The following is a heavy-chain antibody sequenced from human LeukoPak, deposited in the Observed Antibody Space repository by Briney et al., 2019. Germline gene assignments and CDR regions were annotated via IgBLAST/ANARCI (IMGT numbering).Heavy chain of an antibody. CDR1: GGSIGSSSYY. J-gene: IGHJ3*02. CDR3: ARRGGSPLGAFDI. D-gene: IGHD1-26*01. V-gene: IGHV4-39*07. CDR2: IYYSGST. Sequence: SETLSLTCTVSGGSIGSSSYYWGWIRQPPGKGLEWIGSIYYSGSTYYNPSLKSRVTISVDTSKNQFSLKVTSVTAADTAVYYCARRGGSPLGAFDIWGQGTMVTVSS.